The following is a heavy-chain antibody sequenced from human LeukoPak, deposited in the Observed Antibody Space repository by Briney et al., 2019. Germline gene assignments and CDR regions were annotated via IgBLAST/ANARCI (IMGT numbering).Heavy chain of an antibody. D-gene: IGHD6-19*01. V-gene: IGHV3-23*01. J-gene: IGHJ4*02. Sequence: GGSLRLSCAASGFSFSDYAMNWVRQAPGKGLEWVSGITAGGGSTYYADSVKGRFTISRDNSKNTLYLQLNSLRAEDTAVYYCAKAHQWLPYFDNWGQGTLVTVSS. CDR2: ITAGGGST. CDR3: AKAHQWLPYFDN. CDR1: GFSFSDYA.